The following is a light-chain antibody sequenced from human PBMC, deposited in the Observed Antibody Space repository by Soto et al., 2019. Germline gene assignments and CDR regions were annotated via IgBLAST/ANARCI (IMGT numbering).Light chain of an antibody. J-gene: IGKJ5*01. Sequence: EIVLTQSPGTLSLSPGERATLSCKTSQSRGSNYLAWFQQIPGQAPRLLISVASSRATGIPNRFSGSGSGTDFTLTISRLEPEDFAVYYCYQYGSSPHTFGQGTRLEIK. V-gene: IGKV3-20*01. CDR3: YQYGSSPHT. CDR2: VAS. CDR1: QSRGSNY.